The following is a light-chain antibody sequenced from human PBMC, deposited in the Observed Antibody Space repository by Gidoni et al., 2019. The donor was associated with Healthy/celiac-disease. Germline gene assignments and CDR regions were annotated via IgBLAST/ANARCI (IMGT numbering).Light chain of an antibody. CDR3: QQRSNWYT. V-gene: IGKV3-11*01. CDR1: QSVSSY. CDR2: DAS. Sequence: VLTQSPATLSLSPGERATLSCRASQSVSSYLAWYQQKPGQAPRLLIYDASNRATGIPARFSGSGSGTDFTLTSSSLEPEDFAVYYCQQRSNWYTFGQGTKLEIK. J-gene: IGKJ2*01.